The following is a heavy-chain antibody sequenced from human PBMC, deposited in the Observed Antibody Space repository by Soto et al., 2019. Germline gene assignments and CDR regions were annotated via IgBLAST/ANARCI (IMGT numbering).Heavy chain of an antibody. CDR3: ARGDYYDSSGYPEVPFDY. D-gene: IGHD3-22*01. CDR1: GGSISSYY. V-gene: IGHV4-59*01. Sequence: PSETLSLTCTVSGGSISSYYWSWIRQPPGKGLEWIGYIYYSGSTNYNPSVKSRVTISVDTSKNHFSLKLSSVTAADTAVYYCARGDYYDSSGYPEVPFDYWGQGTLVTVSS. J-gene: IGHJ4*02. CDR2: IYYSGST.